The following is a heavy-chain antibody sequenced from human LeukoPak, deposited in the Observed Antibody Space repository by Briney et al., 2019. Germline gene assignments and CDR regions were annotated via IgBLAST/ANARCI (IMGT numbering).Heavy chain of an antibody. CDR3: SRDKGGYSLNWFDP. V-gene: IGHV1-2*02. J-gene: IGHJ5*02. CDR2: INPNSGGT. D-gene: IGHD5-18*01. Sequence: ASVKVSCKASGYTFTGYYMHWVRQAPGQGREWMGWINPNSGGTNYAQTSQGRVTMTRDTSISTAYMELSRPRSDDTAVYYCSRDKGGYSLNWFDPWGQGTLVTVSS. CDR1: GYTFTGYY.